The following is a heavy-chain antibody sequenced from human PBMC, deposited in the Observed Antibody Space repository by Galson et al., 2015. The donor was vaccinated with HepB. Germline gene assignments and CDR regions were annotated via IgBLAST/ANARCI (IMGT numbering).Heavy chain of an antibody. V-gene: IGHV1-2*02. CDR1: GYTFTGYY. CDR3: ARDLGSNWIHNWFDP. Sequence: SVKVSCKASGYTFTGYYMHWVRQAPGQGLEWMGWINPNSGGTNYAQKFQGRVTLTRDTSISTAYMEVSRLRSDDTAVYYCARDLGSNWIHNWFDPWGQGTLVTVSS. CDR2: INPNSGGT. J-gene: IGHJ5*02. D-gene: IGHD6-13*01.